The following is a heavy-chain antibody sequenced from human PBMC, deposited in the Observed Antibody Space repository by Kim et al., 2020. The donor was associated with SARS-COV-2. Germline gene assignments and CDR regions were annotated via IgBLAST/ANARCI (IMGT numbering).Heavy chain of an antibody. D-gene: IGHD4-17*01. CDR2: SVT. CDR3: ARGHYGDYV. V-gene: IGHV3-74*01. J-gene: IGHJ4*02. Sequence: SVTNYADSVKGRFTISRDNAESTVYLQMHSLRVEDTAVYYCARGHYGDYVWGQGALVTVSS.